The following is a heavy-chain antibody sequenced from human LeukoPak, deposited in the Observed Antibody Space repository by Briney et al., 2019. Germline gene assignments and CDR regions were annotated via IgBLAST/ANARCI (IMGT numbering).Heavy chain of an antibody. CDR3: ARRAGAYSHPYDY. D-gene: IGHD4/OR15-4a*01. V-gene: IGHV3-53*01. J-gene: IGHJ4*02. CDR2: IYSGTT. CDR1: GFTFSNHG. Sequence: GGSLRLSCAASGFTFSNHGMNWVRQAPGKGLEWVSFIYSGTTHYSDSVKGRFTISRDNSKNTLYLQMNSLRAEDTAVYYCARRAGAYSHPYDYWGQGTLVTVSS.